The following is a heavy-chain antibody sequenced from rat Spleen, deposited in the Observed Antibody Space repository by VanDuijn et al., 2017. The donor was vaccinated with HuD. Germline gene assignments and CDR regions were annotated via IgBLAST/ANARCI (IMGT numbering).Heavy chain of an antibody. CDR3: ATTITGSFRD. CDR2: IWGDGTT. CDR1: GFSLITNS. Sequence: QVQLKESGPGLVPPSQTLSLTCTVSGFSLITNSVPWVRQPPGTGLERMGGIWGDGTTDYNLGLKSRLIISRDTSKSQVFLKMSSLQTEDTAKYFCATTITGSFRDWGQGVMVTVSS. J-gene: IGHJ2*01. D-gene: IGHD5-1*01. V-gene: IGHV2-1*01.